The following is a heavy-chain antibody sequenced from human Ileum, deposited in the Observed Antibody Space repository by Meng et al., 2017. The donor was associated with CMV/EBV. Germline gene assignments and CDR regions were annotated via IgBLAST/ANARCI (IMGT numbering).Heavy chain of an antibody. J-gene: IGHJ4*02. V-gene: IGHV2-5*02. CDR1: GFILSGSGYW. CDR2: NTCDDAN. CDR3: AHKLEAFDH. Sequence: VETPQTLPLMTFTFSGFILSGSGYWGGWRQPAPEKVLGLLRINTCDDANCYSSSLNSRITITKNTCKNQVVLTTTDMAPVDTVTFYCAHKLEAFDHWGQGTLVTVSS. D-gene: IGHD1-1*01.